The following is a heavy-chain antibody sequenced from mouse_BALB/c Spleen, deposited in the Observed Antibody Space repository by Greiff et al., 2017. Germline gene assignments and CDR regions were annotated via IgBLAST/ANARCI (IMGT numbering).Heavy chain of an antibody. CDR1: GFTFSSYT. V-gene: IGHV5-6-4*01. D-gene: IGHD2-4*01. CDR3: TRNYDYDGPGAY. CDR2: ISSGGSYT. J-gene: IGHJ3*01. Sequence: EVKVEESGGGLVKPGGSLKLSCAASGFTFSSYTMSWVRQTPEKRLEWVATISSGGSYTYYPDSVKGRFTISRDNAKNTLYLQMSSLKSEDTAMYYCTRNYDYDGPGAYWGQGTLVTVSA.